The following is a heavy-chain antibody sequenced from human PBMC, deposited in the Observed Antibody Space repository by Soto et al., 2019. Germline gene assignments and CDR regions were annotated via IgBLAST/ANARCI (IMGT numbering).Heavy chain of an antibody. D-gene: IGHD5-12*01. CDR3: ARDGQAGSGYDGALGFDY. J-gene: IGHJ4*02. CDR1: GFTFSSYA. Sequence: GGSLRLSCAASGFTFSSYAMHWVRQAPGKGLEWVAVISYDGSNKYYADSVKGRFTISRDNSKNTLYLQMNSLRAEDTAVYYCARDGQAGSGYDGALGFDYWGQGTLVTVSS. CDR2: ISYDGSNK. V-gene: IGHV3-30-3*01.